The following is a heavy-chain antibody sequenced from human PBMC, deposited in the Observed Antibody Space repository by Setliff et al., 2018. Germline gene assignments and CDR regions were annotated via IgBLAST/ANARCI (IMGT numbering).Heavy chain of an antibody. CDR1: GGSISGYY. J-gene: IGHJ3*02. V-gene: IGHV4-4*08. CDR2: IYTTGST. Sequence: PSETLSLTCNVFGGSISGYYWNWIRQPPGKGLEWIGNIYTTGSTSYNPSLKSRVTMSVDTSKNQFSLKMRSVTAADAALYYCARKDGDMWGQGTMVT. CDR3: ARKDGDM. D-gene: IGHD2-15*01.